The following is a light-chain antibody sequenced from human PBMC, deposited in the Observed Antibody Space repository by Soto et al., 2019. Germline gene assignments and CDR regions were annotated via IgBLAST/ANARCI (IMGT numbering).Light chain of an antibody. CDR1: QGIVNY. Sequence: DVQMTQSPSSVSASVGDRVTITCRASQGIVNYLAWFQQKPGKAPKSLIYAASTLHSGVPSRFSGGRSGTYFTLTINSLQPEDFGIYYCQQYNHHPLTFGGGTKVDIK. CDR2: AAS. V-gene: IGKV1-16*01. CDR3: QQYNHHPLT. J-gene: IGKJ4*01.